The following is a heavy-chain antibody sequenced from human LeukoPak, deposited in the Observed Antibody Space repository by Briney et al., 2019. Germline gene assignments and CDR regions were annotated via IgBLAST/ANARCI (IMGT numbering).Heavy chain of an antibody. CDR2: IIPIFGTA. V-gene: IGHV1-69*05. J-gene: IGHJ3*02. Sequence: SVKVSCKASGGTFSSYAISWVRQAPGQGLEWMGSIIPIFGTANYAQKFQGRVTITTDESTSTAYMELSSLRSEDTAVYYCARASVLLWFGELPPDAFDIWGQGTMVTVSS. CDR1: GGTFSSYA. CDR3: ARASVLLWFGELPPDAFDI. D-gene: IGHD3-10*01.